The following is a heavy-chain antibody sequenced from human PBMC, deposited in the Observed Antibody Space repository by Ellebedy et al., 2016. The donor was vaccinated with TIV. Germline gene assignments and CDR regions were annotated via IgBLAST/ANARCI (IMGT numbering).Heavy chain of an antibody. Sequence: GGSLRLSXAASGFTFSSYAMSWVRQAPGKGLEWVSAIHGSGVSTYYADSVKGRFTISRDNSKNTLYLQMNSLRAEDTAVYYCAKDPGYCSSTSCYRYFQHWGQGTLVTVSS. J-gene: IGHJ1*01. CDR2: IHGSGVST. D-gene: IGHD2-2*02. CDR3: AKDPGYCSSTSCYRYFQH. CDR1: GFTFSSYA. V-gene: IGHV3-23*01.